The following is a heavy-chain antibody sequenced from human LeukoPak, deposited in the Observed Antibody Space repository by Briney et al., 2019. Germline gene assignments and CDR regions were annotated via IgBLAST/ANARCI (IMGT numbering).Heavy chain of an antibody. D-gene: IGHD5-18*01. Sequence: ASVKVSCKASGGTFSGYAISWVRQAPSQGLEWMGGSIPIFGTANYAQKFQGRVTITADESTSTASMELSSLRSEDTAVYYCARDKTWIQLWLEYYYYGMDVWGQGTTVTVSS. V-gene: IGHV1-69*01. CDR2: SIPIFGTA. J-gene: IGHJ6*02. CDR3: ARDKTWIQLWLEYYYYGMDV. CDR1: GGTFSGYA.